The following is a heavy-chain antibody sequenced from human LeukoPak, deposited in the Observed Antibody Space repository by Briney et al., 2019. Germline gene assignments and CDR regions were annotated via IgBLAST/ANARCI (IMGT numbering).Heavy chain of an antibody. CDR1: GHTFTNYE. D-gene: IGHD4-23*01. CDR3: ATELRWKDH. Sequence: APGKLSCTAPGHTFTNYEINRLRQATGQGLEWMGYMKPNSGNISYAQKFQGRVTMTRDTSISTAYMELSSLTSEDTAVYYCATELRWKDHWGQGTLVTVSS. CDR2: MKPNSGNI. J-gene: IGHJ4*02. V-gene: IGHV1-8*01.